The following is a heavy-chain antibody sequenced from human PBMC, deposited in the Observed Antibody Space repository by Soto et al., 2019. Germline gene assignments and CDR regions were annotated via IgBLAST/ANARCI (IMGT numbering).Heavy chain of an antibody. D-gene: IGHD2-15*01. Sequence: FQGRVTITRDTSASTAYMELSSLRSEDTAVYYCARDSVAGTVVDWFDPWGQGTLVTVSS. J-gene: IGHJ5*02. CDR3: ARDSVAGTVVDWFDP. V-gene: IGHV1-3*01.